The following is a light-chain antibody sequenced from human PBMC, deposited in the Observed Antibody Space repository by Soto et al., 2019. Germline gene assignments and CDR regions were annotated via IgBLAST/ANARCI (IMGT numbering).Light chain of an antibody. CDR3: CSYAGSYTSGDNYV. J-gene: IGLJ1*01. CDR2: DVS. CDR1: SSDVGGYNY. V-gene: IGLV2-11*01. Sequence: QSVLTQPRSVSGSPGQSVTISCTGTSSDVGGYNYVSWYQQHPGKAPKLMIYDVSKRPSGVPDRFSGSKSGNTASLTISGLQAEDEADYYCCSYAGSYTSGDNYVFGTGTKLTVL.